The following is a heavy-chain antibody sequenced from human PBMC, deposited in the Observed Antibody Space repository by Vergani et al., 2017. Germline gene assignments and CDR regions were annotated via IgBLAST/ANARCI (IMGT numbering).Heavy chain of an antibody. J-gene: IGHJ6*03. CDR3: AKQIYEFWNGYSYYYHYYMDV. D-gene: IGHD3/OR15-3a*01. CDR2: VPYSGAT. Sequence: QVLLQESGPGLVKPSETLSLTCTVSGGSVDSRKHYWGWIRQPPGKGLELIGTVPYSGATYYTPSLKNRVKVSLNTSENQFSLQMSSVTAADTAVYYCAKQIYEFWNGYSYYYHYYMDVWGKGTTVTVSS. CDR1: GGSVDSRKHY. V-gene: IGHV4-39*01.